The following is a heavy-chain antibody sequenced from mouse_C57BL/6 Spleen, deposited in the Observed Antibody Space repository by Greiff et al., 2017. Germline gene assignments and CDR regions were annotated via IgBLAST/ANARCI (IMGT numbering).Heavy chain of an antibody. Sequence: QVQLQQPGAELVRPGSSVKLSCKASGYTFTSYWMHWVKQRPIQGLEWIGNIDPSDSETHYNQKFKDKATLTVDKSSSTAYMQLSSLTSEDSAVYYCARMTAQSTSFAYWGQGTLVTVSA. CDR2: IDPSDSET. V-gene: IGHV1-52*01. D-gene: IGHD3-2*02. CDR3: ARMTAQSTSFAY. CDR1: GYTFTSYW. J-gene: IGHJ3*01.